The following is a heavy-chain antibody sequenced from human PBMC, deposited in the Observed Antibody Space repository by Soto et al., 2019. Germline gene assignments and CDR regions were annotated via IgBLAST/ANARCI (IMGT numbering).Heavy chain of an antibody. Sequence: EVQLLESGGGLVQPGGSLRLSCAASGFTFSSFAMTWVRQAPGKGLEWVSAISASGGSTYYADSVKGRFTVSRDNSKNTLYLQMSSLRAEDTAVYYCAKGLSGSKYYYYGMDVWGQWTTVTVSS. CDR3: AKGLSGSKYYYYGMDV. J-gene: IGHJ6*02. CDR1: GFTFSSFA. CDR2: ISASGGST. D-gene: IGHD1-26*01. V-gene: IGHV3-23*01.